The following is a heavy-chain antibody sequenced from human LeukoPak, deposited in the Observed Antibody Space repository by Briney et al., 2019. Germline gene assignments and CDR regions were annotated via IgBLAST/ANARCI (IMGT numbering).Heavy chain of an antibody. D-gene: IGHD3-22*01. V-gene: IGHV3-7*05. Sequence: GGSLRLSCAASGFTFSNYGMSWLRQAPGKGLEWVANIKGDGSVQSYVDSVKGRFTISRDNSKNTLYLQMNSLRAEDTALYYCARAPFYYDSSGYPYFDGWGQGTLVTVSS. CDR1: GFTFSNYG. J-gene: IGHJ4*02. CDR3: ARAPFYYDSSGYPYFDG. CDR2: IKGDGSVQ.